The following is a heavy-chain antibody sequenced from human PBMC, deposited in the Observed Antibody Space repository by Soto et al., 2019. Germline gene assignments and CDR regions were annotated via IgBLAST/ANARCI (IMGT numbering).Heavy chain of an antibody. CDR2: ISYDGSNK. CDR1: GFTFSSYG. J-gene: IGHJ4*02. CDR3: ATTLGVVVVAATPFDY. V-gene: IGHV3-30*03. D-gene: IGHD2-15*01. Sequence: PGGSLRLSCAASGFTFSSYGMHWVRQAPGKGLEWVAVISYDGSNKYYADSVKGRFTISRDNSKNTLYLQMNSLRAEDTAVYYCATTLGVVVVAATPFDYWGQGTLVTVSS.